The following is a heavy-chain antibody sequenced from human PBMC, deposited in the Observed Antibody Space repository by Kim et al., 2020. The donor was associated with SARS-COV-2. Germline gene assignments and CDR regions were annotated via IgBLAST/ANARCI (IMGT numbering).Heavy chain of an antibody. CDR1: GFTFSSYW. V-gene: IGHV3-74*01. J-gene: IGHJ3*02. Sequence: GGSLRLSCAASGFTFSSYWMHWVRQAPGKGLVWVSRINSDGSSTSYADSVQGRFTISRDNAKNTLYLQMNSLRAEDTAVYYCAREAPPYYDFWSGYYQRSLSYAFEIWGQGTMVTVSS. CDR2: INSDGSST. D-gene: IGHD3-3*01. CDR3: AREAPPYYDFWSGYYQRSLSYAFEI.